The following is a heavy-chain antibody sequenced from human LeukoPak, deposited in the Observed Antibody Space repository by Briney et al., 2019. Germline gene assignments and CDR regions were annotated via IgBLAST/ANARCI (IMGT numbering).Heavy chain of an antibody. V-gene: IGHV3-30*02. CDR2: IGVDGTKK. CDR1: GFTFSNYG. D-gene: IGHD3-10*02. Sequence: GGSLRLSRVASGFTFSNYGMHWVRPSPGKGRDWVAFIGVDGTKKYSPASVKRRFTISRDNSRNTLYLQTTSLSAEDTAVYYCAELGITMIGGVWGKGTTVTISS. CDR3: AELGITMIGGV. J-gene: IGHJ6*04.